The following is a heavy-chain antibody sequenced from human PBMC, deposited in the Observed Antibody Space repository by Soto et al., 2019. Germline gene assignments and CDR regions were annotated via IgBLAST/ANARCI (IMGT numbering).Heavy chain of an antibody. D-gene: IGHD2-2*01. CDR1: GGSFSGYY. CDR3: ARLPFSSYYGMDV. V-gene: IGHV4-34*01. J-gene: IGHJ6*02. CDR2: INHSGST. Sequence: SDTLSLTCAVYGGSFSGYYWSWIRQPPGKGLEWIGEINHSGSTNCNPSLKSRVTISVDTSKNQFSLKLSSVTAADTAVYYCARLPFSSYYGMDVWGQGTTVTVYS.